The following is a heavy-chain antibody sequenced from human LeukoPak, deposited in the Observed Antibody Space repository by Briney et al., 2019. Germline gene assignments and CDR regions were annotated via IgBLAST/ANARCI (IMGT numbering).Heavy chain of an antibody. J-gene: IGHJ4*02. CDR3: AKRLSRGYFGKLIFDF. CDR2: ISDTGATT. V-gene: IGHV3-23*01. D-gene: IGHD3-9*01. Sequence: GGSLRLSCAGSGFTFSSYAMSWVRQAPGKGLEWVSAISDTGATTYDADSLRGRFTISRDNSGGTLYLQMNSLRTEDSAVYYCAKRLSRGYFGKLIFDFWGQGALVTVSS. CDR1: GFTFSSYA.